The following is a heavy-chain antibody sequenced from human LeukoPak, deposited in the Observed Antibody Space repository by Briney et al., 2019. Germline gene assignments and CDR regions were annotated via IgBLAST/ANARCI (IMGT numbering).Heavy chain of an antibody. Sequence: SETLSLTCTVSGASISAYFWSWIRQPAGKGLEWIGHFYTSGTTNYNPSLKSRVTMSVDTSKNQFSLKLSSVTAADTAVYYCATWAGTKYSSGWHPPLDYWGQGTLVTVSS. CDR3: ATWAGTKYSSGWHPPLDY. CDR1: GASISAYF. D-gene: IGHD6-19*01. J-gene: IGHJ4*02. CDR2: FYTSGTT. V-gene: IGHV4-4*07.